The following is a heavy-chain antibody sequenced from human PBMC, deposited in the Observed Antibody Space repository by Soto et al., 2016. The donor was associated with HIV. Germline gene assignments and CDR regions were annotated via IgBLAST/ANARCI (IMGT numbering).Heavy chain of an antibody. Sequence: QVQLVQSGAEVKKPGASVKVSCKASGYTFTGYYMHWVRQAPGQGLEWMGWINPNSGGTNYAQKFQGRVTITRNTSISTAYMELSSLRSEDTAVYYCARATGDTATFYYYYYMDVWGKGTTVTVSS. CDR1: GYTFTGYY. CDR2: INPNSGGT. D-gene: IGHD5-18*01. CDR3: ARATGDTATFYYYYYMDV. J-gene: IGHJ6*03. V-gene: IGHV1-2*02.